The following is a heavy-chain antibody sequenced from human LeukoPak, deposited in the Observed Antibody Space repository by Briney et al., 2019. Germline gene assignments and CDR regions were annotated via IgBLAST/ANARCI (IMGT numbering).Heavy chain of an antibody. V-gene: IGHV4-39*01. J-gene: IGHJ4*02. CDR2: IYYSGST. Sequence: PSETLSLTCTVSGGSISSSSYYWGWIRQPPGKGLEWMGSIYYSGSTYYNPSLKSRVTISVDTSKNQFSLKLSSVTAADTAVYYCARLGYYDSSGYYPLQGYYFDYWGQGTLVTVSS. CDR1: GGSISSSSYY. D-gene: IGHD3-22*01. CDR3: ARLGYYDSSGYYPLQGYYFDY.